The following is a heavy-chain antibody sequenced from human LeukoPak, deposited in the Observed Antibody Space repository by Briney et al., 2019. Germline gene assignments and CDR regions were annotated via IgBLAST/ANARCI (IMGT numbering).Heavy chain of an antibody. Sequence: PSETLSLTCAVYSGSFSGYYWSWIRQPPGKGLEWIGEINHSGSTNYNPSLKSRVTMSVDTSKNQFSLKLNSVTAADTAIYYCARGHDYTNNWFDPWGQGTLVTVSS. D-gene: IGHD4-11*01. J-gene: IGHJ5*02. CDR1: SGSFSGYY. V-gene: IGHV4-34*01. CDR3: ARGHDYTNNWFDP. CDR2: INHSGST.